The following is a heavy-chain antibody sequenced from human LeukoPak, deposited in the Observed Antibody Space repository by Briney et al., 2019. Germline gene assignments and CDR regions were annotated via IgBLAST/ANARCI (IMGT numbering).Heavy chain of an antibody. Sequence: PGRSLRLSCAASGFTFSSYGMHWVRQAPGKGLEWVAVISYDGSNKYYADSVKGRFTISRDNSKNTLYLQMNSLRAEDTAVYYCAKPLYSSGGYFDYWGQGTLVTVSS. D-gene: IGHD6-25*01. CDR2: ISYDGSNK. CDR1: GFTFSSYG. J-gene: IGHJ4*02. V-gene: IGHV3-30*18. CDR3: AKPLYSSGGYFDY.